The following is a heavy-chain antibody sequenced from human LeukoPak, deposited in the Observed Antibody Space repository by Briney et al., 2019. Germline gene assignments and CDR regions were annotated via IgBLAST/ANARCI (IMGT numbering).Heavy chain of an antibody. V-gene: IGHV3-74*01. CDR2: INSDGSST. CDR1: GFTFNNFW. J-gene: IGHJ4*02. Sequence: GGSLRLSCAASGFTFNNFWMHWVRQAPGKGLVWVTRINSDGSSTSYADSVKGRVTISRDNAKKTLYLQMNSLRAEDTAVYYCARGRSGHYFDYWGQGTLVTVSS. CDR3: ARGRSGHYFDY. D-gene: IGHD5-12*01.